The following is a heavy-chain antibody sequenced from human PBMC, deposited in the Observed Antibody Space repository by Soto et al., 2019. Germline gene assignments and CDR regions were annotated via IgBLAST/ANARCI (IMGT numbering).Heavy chain of an antibody. V-gene: IGHV3-23*01. CDR3: ARIVEHYVILTVEGLDY. D-gene: IGHD3-9*01. J-gene: IGHJ4*02. CDR2: ISGSGGGT. CDR1: GFTFSSYA. Sequence: EMELLESGGGLVQPGGSLRLSCEASGFTFSSYAMSWVRQAPGQGLEWVSDISGSGGGTYYAASVRGRFTISRDNSKNTVYLQMNSLRAEDTAVYFCARIVEHYVILTVEGLDYWGQGTLVTVSS.